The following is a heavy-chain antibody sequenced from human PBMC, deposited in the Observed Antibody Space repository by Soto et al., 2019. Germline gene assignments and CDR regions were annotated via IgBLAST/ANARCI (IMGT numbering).Heavy chain of an antibody. CDR3: ARVLGNDAFDI. D-gene: IGHD3-3*02. V-gene: IGHV4-4*02. J-gene: IGHJ3*02. CDR1: GGSISSSNW. CDR2: IYHSGST. Sequence: SETLSLTCAVSGGSISSSNWWSWVRQPPGKGLEWIGEIYHSGSTNYNPSLESRVTISVDKSKNQFSLKLSSVTAADTAVYYCARVLGNDAFDIWGQGTMVTVSS.